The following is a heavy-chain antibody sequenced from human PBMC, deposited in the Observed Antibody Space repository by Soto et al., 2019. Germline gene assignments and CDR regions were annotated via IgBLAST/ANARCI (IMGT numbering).Heavy chain of an antibody. Sequence: SETLSLTSTVSGGSISSNYWRWIRQPPGKGLEWIGYIYCCGSTNYNPSLKSRVTISVDTSKNQFSLKLSSVTAADTAVYYCARSKKRGHSYYDSRVSLDAFDIWGQGTMVTVSS. CDR3: ARSKKRGHSYYDSRVSLDAFDI. CDR1: GGSISSNY. V-gene: IGHV4-59*01. CDR2: IYCCGST. D-gene: IGHD3-22*01. J-gene: IGHJ3*02.